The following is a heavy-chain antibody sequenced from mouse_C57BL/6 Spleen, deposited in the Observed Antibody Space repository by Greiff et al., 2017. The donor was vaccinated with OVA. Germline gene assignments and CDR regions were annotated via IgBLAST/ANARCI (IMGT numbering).Heavy chain of an antibody. V-gene: IGHV1-39*01. CDR2: INPNYGTT. Sequence: VHVKQSGPELVKPGASVKISCKASGYSFTDYNMNWVKQSNGKSLEWIGVINPNYGTTSYNQKFKGKATLTVDQSSSTAYMQLNSLTSEDSAVYYCARDGDYGWDYAMDYWGQGTSVTVSS. D-gene: IGHD1-1*02. CDR1: GYSFTDYN. J-gene: IGHJ4*01. CDR3: ARDGDYGWDYAMDY.